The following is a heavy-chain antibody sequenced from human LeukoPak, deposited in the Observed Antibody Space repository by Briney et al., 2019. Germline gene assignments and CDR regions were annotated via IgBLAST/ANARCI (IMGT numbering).Heavy chain of an antibody. CDR3: ARSGLSRFGF. CDR2: ISGSGGST. J-gene: IGHJ4*02. Sequence: GGSLRLSCAASGLTFSSYAMSWVRQAPGKGLEWVSAISGSGGSTYYADSVKGRLTISRDNSRNTLYLQMNSLRAEDTAVYYCARSGLSRFGFWGQGTLVTVSS. CDR1: GLTFSSYA. D-gene: IGHD2/OR15-2a*01. V-gene: IGHV3-23*01.